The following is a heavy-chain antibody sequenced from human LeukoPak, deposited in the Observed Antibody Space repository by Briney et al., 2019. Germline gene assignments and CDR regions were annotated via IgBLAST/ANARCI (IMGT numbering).Heavy chain of an antibody. Sequence: PSETLSLTCAVSGGSISSSSYYWGWIRQPPGKGLEWIGSIYYSGSTYYNPSLKSRVPISVDTSKNQFSLKLSSVTAADTAVYYCARRPAIAVAGTGAFDIWGQGTMVTVSS. CDR2: IYYSGST. CDR3: ARRPAIAVAGTGAFDI. CDR1: GGSISSSSYY. V-gene: IGHV4-39*01. D-gene: IGHD6-19*01. J-gene: IGHJ3*02.